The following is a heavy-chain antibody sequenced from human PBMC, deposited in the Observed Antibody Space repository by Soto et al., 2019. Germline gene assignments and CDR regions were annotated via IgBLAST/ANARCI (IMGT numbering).Heavy chain of an antibody. CDR2: ISGSGRNT. CDR1: VFTFSSFA. Sequence: PVGSLRLSCASSVFTFSSFAMSCVRHAPGKGLEWVSSISGSGRNTYHADSVKGRFTISRDNFKNALYLQMNSLRAEDTAVYYCAKDRTLVSPTYWGQGTLVTVSS. CDR3: AKDRTLVSPTY. V-gene: IGHV3-23*01. J-gene: IGHJ4*02.